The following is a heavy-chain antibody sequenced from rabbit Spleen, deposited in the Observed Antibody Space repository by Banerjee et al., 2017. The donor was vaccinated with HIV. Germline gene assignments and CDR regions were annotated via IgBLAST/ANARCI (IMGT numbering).Heavy chain of an antibody. CDR1: GVSFSSGYY. CDR2: IYADSSGST. CDR3: ARDLTDVIGWNFGW. Sequence: QSLEESGGDLVKPGASLTLTCTASGVSFSSGYYMCWGHQAPGKGLEYIACIYADSSGSTVYASWAKGRFTISKTSSTTVTLEMTSLTAADTATYFCARDLTDVIGWNFGWWGPGTLVTVS. V-gene: IGHV1S40*01. D-gene: IGHD1-1*01. J-gene: IGHJ4*01.